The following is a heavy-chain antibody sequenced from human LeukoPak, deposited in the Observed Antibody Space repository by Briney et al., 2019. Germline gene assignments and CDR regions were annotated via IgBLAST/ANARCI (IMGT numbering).Heavy chain of an antibody. CDR1: GDSVSGHY. J-gene: IGHJ3*01. V-gene: IGHV4-59*02. Sequence: KPSETLSLTCTVSGDSVSGHYWSWIRQTPGKGLEWIGYVSYSGGTNYNPSLKRRVSISLDTSKNQFSLKLSSPAAADPAVYYCARAPMAITTSAFPDAFDFWGQGTMVTVSS. CDR3: ARAPMAITTSAFPDAFDF. CDR2: VSYSGGT. D-gene: IGHD5-12*01.